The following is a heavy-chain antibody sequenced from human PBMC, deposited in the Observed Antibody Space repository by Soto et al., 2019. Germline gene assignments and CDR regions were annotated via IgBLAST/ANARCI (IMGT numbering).Heavy chain of an antibody. J-gene: IGHJ5*02. Sequence: GGSLRLSCAASGFTFSSYGMHWVRQAPGKGLEWVAVISYDGSNKYYADSVKGRFTISRDNSKNTLYLQMNSLRAEDTAVYYCAKDPDPYCGGDCYPHGFDPWGQGTLVTVSS. V-gene: IGHV3-30*18. D-gene: IGHD2-21*02. CDR3: AKDPDPYCGGDCYPHGFDP. CDR1: GFTFSSYG. CDR2: ISYDGSNK.